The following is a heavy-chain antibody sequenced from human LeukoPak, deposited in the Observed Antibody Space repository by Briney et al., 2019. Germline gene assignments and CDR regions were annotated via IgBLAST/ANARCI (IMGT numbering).Heavy chain of an antibody. CDR3: ARGGVQYSNQYYFDY. CDR2: IYHSGST. Sequence: PSETLSLTCAVSGGSISSGGYSWSWIRQPPGKGLEWIGYIYHSGSTYYNPSLKSRVTISVDRSKNQFSLKLSSVTAADTAVYYCARGGVQYSNQYYFDYWGQGTLVTVSS. J-gene: IGHJ4*02. D-gene: IGHD4-11*01. CDR1: GGSISSGGYS. V-gene: IGHV4-30-2*01.